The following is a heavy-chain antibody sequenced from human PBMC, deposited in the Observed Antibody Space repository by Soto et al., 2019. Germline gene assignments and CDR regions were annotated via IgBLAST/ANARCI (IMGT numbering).Heavy chain of an antibody. V-gene: IGHV3-11*01. CDR1: GFTFSDYY. CDR2: ISSSGSTI. D-gene: IGHD6-13*01. J-gene: IGHJ6*03. CDR3: ASHPDSSIGRYYMDV. Sequence: GGSLRLSCAASGFTFSDYYMSWIRQAPGKGLEWVSYISSSGSTIYYADSVKGRFTISRDNAKNSLYLQMNSLRAEDTAVYYCASHPDSSIGRYYMDVWGKGTTVTVSS.